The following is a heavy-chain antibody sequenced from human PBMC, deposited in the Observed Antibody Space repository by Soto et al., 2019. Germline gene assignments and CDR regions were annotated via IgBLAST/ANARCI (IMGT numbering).Heavy chain of an antibody. J-gene: IGHJ4*02. CDR3: AFDYGSGSYYNPYFDY. V-gene: IGHV1-69*13. Sequence: ASVKVSCKASGGTFSSYAISWVRQAPGQGLEWMGGIIPIFGTANYAQKFQGRVTITADESTSTAYMELSSLRSEDTAVYYCAFDYGSGSYYNPYFDYWGQGTLVTVSS. CDR2: IIPIFGTA. D-gene: IGHD3-10*01. CDR1: GGTFSSYA.